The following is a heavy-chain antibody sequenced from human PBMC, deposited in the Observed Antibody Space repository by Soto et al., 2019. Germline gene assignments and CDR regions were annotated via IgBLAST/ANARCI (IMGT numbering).Heavy chain of an antibody. Sequence: GGSLRLSCAASGFTVSSNYMSWVRQAPGKGLEWVSVIYSGGSTYYADSVKGRFTISRDNSKNTLYLQMNSLRAEDTAVYYCAKVGGDSYGPPDYYYYYGMDVWGQGTTVTVSS. CDR3: AKVGGDSYGPPDYYYYYGMDV. V-gene: IGHV3-53*01. D-gene: IGHD5-18*01. J-gene: IGHJ6*02. CDR2: IYSGGST. CDR1: GFTVSSNY.